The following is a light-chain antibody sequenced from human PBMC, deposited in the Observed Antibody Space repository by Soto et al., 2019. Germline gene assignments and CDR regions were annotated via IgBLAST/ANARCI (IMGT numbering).Light chain of an antibody. CDR3: QQYDSYSWT. CDR2: KAS. J-gene: IGKJ1*01. CDR1: QSISGW. Sequence: DIQMTQSPSTLSAFVGDRVTITCRASQSISGWLVWYQQKPGKAPKLLIYKASTLESGVPSRFSGSGSGTEFTLTISSLQPDDFATYYCQQYDSYSWTFGQGTKVEIK. V-gene: IGKV1-5*03.